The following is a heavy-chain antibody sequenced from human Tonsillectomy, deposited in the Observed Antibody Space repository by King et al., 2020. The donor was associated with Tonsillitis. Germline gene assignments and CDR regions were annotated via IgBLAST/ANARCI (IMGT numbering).Heavy chain of an antibody. V-gene: IGHV3-30*04. Sequence: VQLVESGGGVVQPGRSLRLSCAASGFTFSGYAMHWVRQAPGKGLEWVAVISYDGSNKFYADSVKGRFTISRDNSKNTLYLQMNSLRADDTAMYYCASLDGDYEYSWGQGTLVTVSS. CDR3: ASLDGDYEYS. D-gene: IGHD4-17*01. J-gene: IGHJ4*02. CDR2: ISYDGSNK. CDR1: GFTFSGYA.